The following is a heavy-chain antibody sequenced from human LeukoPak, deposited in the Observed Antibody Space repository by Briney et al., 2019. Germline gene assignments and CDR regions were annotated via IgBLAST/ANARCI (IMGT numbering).Heavy chain of an antibody. CDR1: GGSISSSSYY. CDR3: ARDYGGNAFDI. Sequence: SETLSLTCTVSGGSISSSSYYWGWIRQPPGKGLEWIGYIYYSGSTNYNPSLKSRVTISVDTSKNQFSLKLSSVTAADTAVYYCARDYGGNAFDIWGQGTMVTVSS. J-gene: IGHJ3*02. CDR2: IYYSGST. V-gene: IGHV4-61*05. D-gene: IGHD4-23*01.